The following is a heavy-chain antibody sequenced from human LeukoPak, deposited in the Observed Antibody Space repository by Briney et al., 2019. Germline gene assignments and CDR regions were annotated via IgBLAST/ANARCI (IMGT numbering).Heavy chain of an antibody. V-gene: IGHV3-9*01. CDR1: GFTFDDYA. CDR2: ISWNSDTI. Sequence: GGSLRLSCAASGFTFDDYAIHWVRQVPGKGLEWVSSISWNSDTIDYADSVKGRFTISRDNAQNSLSLQMNSLRAEDTAVYYCARDLLLYFGEVTMAFDYWGLGTLVTVSS. J-gene: IGHJ4*02. CDR3: ARDLLLYFGEVTMAFDY. D-gene: IGHD3-10*01.